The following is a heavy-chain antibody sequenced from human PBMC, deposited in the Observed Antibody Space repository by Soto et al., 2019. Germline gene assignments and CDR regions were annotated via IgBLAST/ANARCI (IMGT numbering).Heavy chain of an antibody. CDR2: ISYDGNNN. Sequence: GESLKISCAASGFIFSNYAMNWVRQAPGKGLEWVALISYDGNNNYYTDSVKGRFTISRDNSKSALYLQMNSLRPEDTAVYYCARFSMIEPEAVFYFWAQGTMVIV. CDR3: ARFSMIEPEAVFYF. J-gene: IGHJ3*01. D-gene: IGHD3-22*01. CDR1: GFIFSNYA. V-gene: IGHV3-30-3*01.